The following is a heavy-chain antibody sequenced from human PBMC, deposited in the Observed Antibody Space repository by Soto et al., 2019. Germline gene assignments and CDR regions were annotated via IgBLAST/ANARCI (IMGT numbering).Heavy chain of an antibody. J-gene: IGHJ6*02. CDR2: ITGSGGTT. CDR3: AKKGVCADARKYYYAMDV. CDR1: GFAFSAYA. V-gene: IGHV3-23*01. Sequence: PGGSLTLTCAASGFAFSAYAMSWVRQAPGKGLEWVAGITGSGGTTYYADSVTGRFTISKDRSKKALYLQIDSLRAEDSGIYYCAKKGVCADARKYYYAMDVWGQGTTVTVSS.